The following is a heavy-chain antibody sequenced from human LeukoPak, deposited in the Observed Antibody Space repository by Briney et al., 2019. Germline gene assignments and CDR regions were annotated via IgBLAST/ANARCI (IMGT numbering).Heavy chain of an antibody. CDR1: GFTFDDYG. CDR3: ASCSGNYDFWSGCNFDY. V-gene: IGHV3-20*04. Sequence: GGSLRLSCAASGFTFDDYGMSWVRQAPGKGLEWVSGINWNGGSTGYADSVKGRFTISRDNAKSSLYLQMNSLRAEDTALYYCASCSGNYDFWSGCNFDYWGQGTLVTVSS. D-gene: IGHD3-3*01. J-gene: IGHJ4*02. CDR2: INWNGGST.